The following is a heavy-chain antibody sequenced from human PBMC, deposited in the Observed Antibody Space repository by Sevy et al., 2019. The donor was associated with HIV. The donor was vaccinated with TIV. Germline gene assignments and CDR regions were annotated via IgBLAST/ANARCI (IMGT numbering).Heavy chain of an antibody. J-gene: IGHJ6*02. CDR2: MNPDSGRR. CDR1: GYTLSSYD. CDR3: ARADLDSSTFFYHYGMDV. D-gene: IGHD6-13*01. Sequence: ASVKVSCKASGYTLSSYDINWVRQATGQGLEWMGWMNPDSGRRGYAPKFQGRVTMTTNTSIGTAYMELRGLRSEDSAVYYCARADLDSSTFFYHYGMDVWGQGTTVTVSS. V-gene: IGHV1-8*01.